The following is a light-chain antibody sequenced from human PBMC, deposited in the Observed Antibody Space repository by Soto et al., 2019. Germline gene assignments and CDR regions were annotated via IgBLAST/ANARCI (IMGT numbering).Light chain of an antibody. CDR2: EVT. Sequence: QSALTQPRSVSGSPGQSVTISCTGTSSDVGGYNYVSWYQQHPGKAPKLMIYEVTKRPSGVPDRFSGSKSGNTASLTISGLQAEDEADYYCRSYAGSDTDVFGGGTKLTVL. CDR1: SSDVGGYNY. V-gene: IGLV2-11*01. J-gene: IGLJ2*01. CDR3: RSYAGSDTDV.